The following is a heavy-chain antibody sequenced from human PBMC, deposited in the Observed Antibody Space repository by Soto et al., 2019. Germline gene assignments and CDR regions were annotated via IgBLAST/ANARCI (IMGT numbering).Heavy chain of an antibody. J-gene: IGHJ4*03. CDR3: ARDAPGAAPY. CDR1: GGSMSSGDYY. D-gene: IGHD6-13*01. V-gene: IGHV4-31*03. CDR2: INYRGST. Sequence: QVQLQESGPGLVKPSQTLSLTCTVSGGSMSSGDYYWNWIRQHPEKGLEWIGYINYRGSTFYNPALKSRLTISVDTSKNQFSLKLTSVTAAYTAMYYCARDAPGAAPYWGQGTLVTVSS.